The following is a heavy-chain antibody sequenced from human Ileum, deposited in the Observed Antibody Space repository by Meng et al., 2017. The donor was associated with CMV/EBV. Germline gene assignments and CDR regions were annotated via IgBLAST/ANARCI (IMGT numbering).Heavy chain of an antibody. CDR1: GDSISNYF. J-gene: IGHJ4*02. Sequence: QVQLQESGPGLVRPSETLSLTCTVSGDSISNYFWSWIRHPAGKKLEWIGRISPSGNINYIPSLKGRVTMSLDTSNNQIFLNLTSVTAADTALYYCARGESRGYYYFDYWGQGILVTVSS. D-gene: IGHD3-22*01. CDR3: ARGESRGYYYFDY. CDR2: ISPSGNI. V-gene: IGHV4-4*07.